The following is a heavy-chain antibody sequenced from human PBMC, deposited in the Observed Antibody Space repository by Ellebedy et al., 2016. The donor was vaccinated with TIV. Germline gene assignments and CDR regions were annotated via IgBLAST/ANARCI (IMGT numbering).Heavy chain of an antibody. D-gene: IGHD6-13*01. Sequence: GGSLRLSXAASGFTFSYYSMHWVRQAPGKGLEWVAVISHDGSNKYHAESVKGRFTISRDDSKNTQYLQMNTLRTEDTALYFCARGSSSRGYFDSWGQGTLVTVSS. CDR3: ARGSSSRGYFDS. V-gene: IGHV3-30-3*01. CDR1: GFTFSYYS. J-gene: IGHJ4*02. CDR2: ISHDGSNK.